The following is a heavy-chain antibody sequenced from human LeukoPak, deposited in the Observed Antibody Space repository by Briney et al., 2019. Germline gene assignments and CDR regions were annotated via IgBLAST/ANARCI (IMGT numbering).Heavy chain of an antibody. CDR3: ASLRAGTLSYYFDY. D-gene: IGHD6-13*01. CDR1: GYTFTSYA. CDR2: INTNTGNP. J-gene: IGHJ4*02. Sequence: GASVKVSCKASGYTFTSYAMNWVRQAPGQGLEWMGWINTNTGNPTYAQGFTGRFVFSLDTSVSTAYLQISSLKAEDAAVYYCASLRAGTLSYYFDYWGQGTLVTVSS. V-gene: IGHV7-4-1*02.